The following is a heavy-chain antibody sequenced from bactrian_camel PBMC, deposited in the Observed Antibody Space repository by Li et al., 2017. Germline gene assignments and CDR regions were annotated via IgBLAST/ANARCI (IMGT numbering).Heavy chain of an antibody. V-gene: IGHV3S54*01. D-gene: IGHD1*01. Sequence: QVQLVESGGGSVQVGGSLRLSCAVPRSLYANECMGWFRQAPGKEREGIATFYNGGLTTYYADSAKGRFTLSQDTAKNTMYLQLSSLKTEDTAMYYCVKDEGLGAGGHYYKAYNYWGQGTQVTVS. J-gene: IGHJ4*01. CDR1: RSLYANEC. CDR2: FYNGGLTT. CDR3: VKDEGLGAGGHYYKAYNY.